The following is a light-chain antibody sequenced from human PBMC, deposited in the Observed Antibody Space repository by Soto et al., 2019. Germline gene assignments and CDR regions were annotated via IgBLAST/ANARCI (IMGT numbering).Light chain of an antibody. V-gene: IGKV3-15*01. CDR2: GSS. CDR3: QHYINWPLT. CDR1: QGVDRN. Sequence: EGVMTQSPATLSVSPGERATLSCRASQGVDRNLAWYQNKPAQAPRLLIYGSSTRATGIPASFSGSGSGTEFSITISTRQSEDFAVYYCQHYINWPLTFGEGTKVEIK. J-gene: IGKJ4*01.